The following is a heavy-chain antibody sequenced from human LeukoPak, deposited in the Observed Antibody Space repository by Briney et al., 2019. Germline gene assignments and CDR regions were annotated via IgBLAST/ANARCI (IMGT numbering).Heavy chain of an antibody. Sequence: GGSLRLSCAASGFTFDDYTMHWVRQAPGKGLEWVSLITWDGGSAFYADSVKGRFTISRDNSKNSLSLQMNSLRAEDTALYYCAKDRNYYGSGSSEYWGQGTLVTVSS. J-gene: IGHJ4*02. V-gene: IGHV3-43*01. CDR1: GFTFDDYT. CDR3: AKDRNYYGSGSSEY. D-gene: IGHD3-10*01. CDR2: ITWDGGSA.